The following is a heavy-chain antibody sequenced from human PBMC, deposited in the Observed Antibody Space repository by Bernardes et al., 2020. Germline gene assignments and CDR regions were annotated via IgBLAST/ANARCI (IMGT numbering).Heavy chain of an antibody. Sequence: GGSLRLSCAASGFTFDDYAMHWVRQAPGKGLEWVSGISWNSGSIGYADSVKGRFTISRDNAKNSLYLQMNSLRAEDTALYYCAKGRGGSYYHTLGYWGQGTLVTVSS. CDR1: GFTFDDYA. J-gene: IGHJ4*02. CDR3: AKGRGGSYYHTLGY. D-gene: IGHD1-26*01. V-gene: IGHV3-9*01. CDR2: ISWNSGSI.